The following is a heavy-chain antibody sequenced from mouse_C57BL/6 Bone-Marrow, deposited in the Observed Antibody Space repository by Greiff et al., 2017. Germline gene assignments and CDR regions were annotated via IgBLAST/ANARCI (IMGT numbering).Heavy chain of an antibody. CDR2: IHPNSGST. CDR3: ARAPFFYGNSAWFAY. Sequence: QVHVKQPGAELVKPGASVQLSCKASGYTFTSYWMHWVKQRPGQGLEWIGMIHPNSGSTNYNEKFKSKATLTVDKSSSTAYMQLSSLTSEYSAVYYCARAPFFYGNSAWFAYWGQWTLVTVSA. D-gene: IGHD2-1*01. J-gene: IGHJ3*01. CDR1: GYTFTSYW. V-gene: IGHV1-64*01.